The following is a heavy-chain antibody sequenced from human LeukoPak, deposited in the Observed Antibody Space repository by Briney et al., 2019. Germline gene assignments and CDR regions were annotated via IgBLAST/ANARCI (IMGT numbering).Heavy chain of an antibody. D-gene: IGHD6-6*01. CDR3: ARIGYSSSSFDY. CDR2: IKQDGSTK. CDR1: EFTFSRYW. Sequence: GGSLRLSCAASEFTFSRYWMSWVRQAPGKGLEWVANIKQDGSTKYYLDSVKGRLTVSGDNAKNSVFLQINSLRAEDTAIYYCARIGYSSSSFDYWGQGTLVTVSS. V-gene: IGHV3-7*03. J-gene: IGHJ4*02.